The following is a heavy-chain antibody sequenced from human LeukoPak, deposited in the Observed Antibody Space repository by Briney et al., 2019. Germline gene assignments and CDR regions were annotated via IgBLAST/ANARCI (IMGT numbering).Heavy chain of an antibody. D-gene: IGHD5-18*01. CDR1: GFTVSSNY. V-gene: IGHV3-53*01. CDR3: ARARDTAMVTLPFDY. J-gene: IGHJ4*02. Sequence: GGSLRLSCAACGFTVSSNYMSWVRQAPGKGLEWVSVIYSGGSTYYADSVKGRFTISRDNSKNTLYLQMNSLRAEDTAVYYCARARDTAMVTLPFDYWGQGTLVTVSS. CDR2: IYSGGST.